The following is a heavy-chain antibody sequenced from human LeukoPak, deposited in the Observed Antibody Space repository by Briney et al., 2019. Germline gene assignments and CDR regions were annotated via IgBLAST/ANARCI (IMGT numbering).Heavy chain of an antibody. Sequence: PSETLSLTCTVSGGSISSGDYYWSWIRQPPGKGLEWIGYIYYSGSTYYNPSLKSRVTISVDTSKNQFSLKLSSVTAADTAVYYCARETGHCSSTSCYGRIVDYWGQGTLVTVSS. J-gene: IGHJ4*02. V-gene: IGHV4-30-4*01. CDR2: IYYSGST. D-gene: IGHD2-2*01. CDR1: GGSISSGDYY. CDR3: ARETGHCSSTSCYGRIVDY.